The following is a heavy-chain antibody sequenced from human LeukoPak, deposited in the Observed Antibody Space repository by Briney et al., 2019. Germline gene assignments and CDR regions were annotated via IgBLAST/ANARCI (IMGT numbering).Heavy chain of an antibody. Sequence: GGSLRLSCAASGFTFSSYWMSWVRQAPGKGLEWVANIKQDGSEKYYVDSVKGRFTISRDNAKNSLYLQMNSLRAEDTAVYYCARGRGSGYYDFWSGYYRYYFDYWGQGTLVTVSS. D-gene: IGHD3-3*01. CDR1: GFTFSSYW. CDR3: ARGRGSGYYDFWSGYYRYYFDY. V-gene: IGHV3-7*01. CDR2: IKQDGSEK. J-gene: IGHJ4*02.